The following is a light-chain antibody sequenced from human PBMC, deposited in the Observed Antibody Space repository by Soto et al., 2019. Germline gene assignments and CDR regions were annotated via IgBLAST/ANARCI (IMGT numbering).Light chain of an antibody. CDR3: QQYNNFQWT. Sequence: EIVMTQSPATLSVSPGERATLSCRASQSVSSNLAWYQQKPGQAPRLLIYGASTRATGIPARFSGSGSGTEFTLTISSLQSEDFAVYYCQQYNNFQWTFGQGTKVEIK. V-gene: IGKV3-15*01. CDR2: GAS. CDR1: QSVSSN. J-gene: IGKJ1*01.